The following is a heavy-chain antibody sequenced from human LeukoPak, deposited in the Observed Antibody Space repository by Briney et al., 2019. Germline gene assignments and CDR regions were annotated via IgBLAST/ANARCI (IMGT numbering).Heavy chain of an antibody. J-gene: IGHJ4*02. CDR3: ATTLNIATAAYF. Sequence: PGGSLRLSCAVSGFTFNKYPMNWVRQAPGKGLEWISTLSYSGATHYADSVKGRFTISRDNAKDTVYLQMNSLRAEDTAVYCCATTLNIATAAYFWGQGTLVTVSS. D-gene: IGHD6-13*01. V-gene: IGHV3-23*01. CDR2: LSYSGAT. CDR1: GFTFNKYP.